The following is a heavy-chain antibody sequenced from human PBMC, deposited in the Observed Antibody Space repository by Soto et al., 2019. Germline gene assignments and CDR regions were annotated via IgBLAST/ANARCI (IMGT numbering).Heavy chain of an antibody. Sequence: QLQLQESGPGLVKPSETLSLACTVSGGSISSSSYYWGWIRQPPGKGLEWIGRIYYSGSTYYNPSLQSRVTGSVDTSKNPFSLKLSSVTAADTAVYYCASISNYYGSGSPRYFFDYWGQGTLVTVSS. V-gene: IGHV4-39*01. J-gene: IGHJ4*02. CDR1: GGSISSSSYY. D-gene: IGHD3-10*01. CDR2: IYYSGST. CDR3: ASISNYYGSGSPRYFFDY.